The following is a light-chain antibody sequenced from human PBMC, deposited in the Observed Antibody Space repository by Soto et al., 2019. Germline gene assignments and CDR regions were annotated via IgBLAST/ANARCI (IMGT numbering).Light chain of an antibody. J-gene: IGKJ1*01. CDR2: WAS. CDR3: QQYYSTPSWT. V-gene: IGKV4-1*01. CDR1: QSVLYSSNNKNY. Sequence: DIVMTQSPDSLAVSLGERATINCKSSQSVLYSSNNKNYLAWYQQKPGQPPKLLIYWASTRESGVPDRFSGSGSGTYFTLTISSLQAEDVAVYYFQQYYSTPSWTFGQGTKVEIK.